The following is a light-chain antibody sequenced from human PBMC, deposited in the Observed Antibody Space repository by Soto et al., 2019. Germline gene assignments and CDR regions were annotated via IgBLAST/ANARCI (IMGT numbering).Light chain of an antibody. Sequence: DIQMTQSPSTLSASVGDRVTINCRASQSISSWLAWYQQKPGKAPKLLIYKASNLESGVPSRFSCSGSGTEFNLTTSSLQPDDFATYYCQQYNSYSLTFGGGTKVEIK. J-gene: IGKJ4*01. CDR2: KAS. CDR1: QSISSW. CDR3: QQYNSYSLT. V-gene: IGKV1-5*03.